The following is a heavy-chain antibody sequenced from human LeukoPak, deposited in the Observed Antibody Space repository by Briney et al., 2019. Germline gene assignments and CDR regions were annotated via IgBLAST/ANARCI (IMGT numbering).Heavy chain of an antibody. J-gene: IGHJ6*02. CDR2: IYHSGST. Sequence: SQTLSLTCAVSGGPISSGGYSWSWIRQPPGKGLEWIGYIYHSGSTYYNPSLKSRVTISVDRSKNQFSLKLSSVTAADTAVYYCASGRLDYGSGSNDYYYYYGMDVWGQGTTVTVSS. D-gene: IGHD3-10*01. CDR3: ASGRLDYGSGSNDYYYYYGMDV. CDR1: GGPISSGGYS. V-gene: IGHV4-30-2*01.